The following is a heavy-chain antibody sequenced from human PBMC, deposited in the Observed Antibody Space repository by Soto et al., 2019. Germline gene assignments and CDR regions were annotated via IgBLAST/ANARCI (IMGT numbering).Heavy chain of an antibody. D-gene: IGHD6-25*01. V-gene: IGHV5-51*01. CDR3: ATQRDFYYGMDV. CDR2: MYPGTSDI. J-gene: IGHJ6*02. CDR1: GYKFSNLW. Sequence: PGESLKISCKGSGYKFSNLWLGWVRQMPGKGLECIGVMYPGTSDIRYSPSFQGQVTISADNSISTAYLHWNSLKASDTALYYCATQRDFYYGMDVWGQGTPVTVSS.